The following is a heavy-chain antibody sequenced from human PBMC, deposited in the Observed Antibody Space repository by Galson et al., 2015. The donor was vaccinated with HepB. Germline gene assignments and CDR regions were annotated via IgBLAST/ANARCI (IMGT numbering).Heavy chain of an antibody. D-gene: IGHD4-17*01. CDR1: GGSFSGYY. Sequence: ETLSLTCAVYGGSFSGYYWSWIRQPPGKGLEWIGEINHSGSTNYNPSLKSRVTISVDTSKNQFSLKLSSVTAADTAVYYCASILTVTTSPPWGQGTLVTVSS. CDR2: INHSGST. CDR3: ASILTVTTSPP. V-gene: IGHV4-34*01. J-gene: IGHJ5*02.